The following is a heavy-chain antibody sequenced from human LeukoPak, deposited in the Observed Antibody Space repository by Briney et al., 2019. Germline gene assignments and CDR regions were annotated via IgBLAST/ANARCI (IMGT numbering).Heavy chain of an antibody. J-gene: IGHJ4*02. CDR3: ARGAGRYYDSSGYYIDF. V-gene: IGHV3-30*02. D-gene: IGHD3-22*01. Sequence: PGGSLRLSCVASGFTFSSYGMHWVRQAPGKGLEWVAFLRYDGSNNYYAESAKGRFTISRDNSKNMLCLQMNSLRAEDTALYYCARGAGRYYDSSGYYIDFWGQGILVTVSS. CDR1: GFTFSSYG. CDR2: LRYDGSNN.